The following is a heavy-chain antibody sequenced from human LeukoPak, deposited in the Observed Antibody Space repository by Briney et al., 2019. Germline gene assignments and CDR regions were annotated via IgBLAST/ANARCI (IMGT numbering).Heavy chain of an antibody. V-gene: IGHV4-59*01. CDR3: ARSDDCSSTSCYFLDAFDI. Sequence: SETLSLTCTVSGGSISSCYWNWIRQPPGKGLEWIGYIYYSGSTNYNPSLKSRVTISVDTSKNQFSLKLSSVTAADTAVYYCARSDDCSSTSCYFLDAFDIWGQGTMVTVSS. CDR2: IYYSGST. CDR1: GGSISSCY. D-gene: IGHD2-2*01. J-gene: IGHJ3*02.